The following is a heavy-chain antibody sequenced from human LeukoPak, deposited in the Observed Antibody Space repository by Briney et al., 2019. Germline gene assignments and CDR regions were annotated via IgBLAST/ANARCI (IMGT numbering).Heavy chain of an antibody. CDR2: VYSCGRT. Sequence: GGSLRLSCAASGLTHSSNYMSWVRQAPGKGLEWVSVVYSCGRTSYPDSRQGRFTISGHNSENTLYLQMNSLRPEDTAVYFCARGSGPYYYDSSGHPDPHFDYWGQGTLVTVSS. D-gene: IGHD3-22*01. J-gene: IGHJ4*02. CDR3: ARGSGPYYYDSSGHPDPHFDY. CDR1: GLTHSSNY. V-gene: IGHV3-53*04.